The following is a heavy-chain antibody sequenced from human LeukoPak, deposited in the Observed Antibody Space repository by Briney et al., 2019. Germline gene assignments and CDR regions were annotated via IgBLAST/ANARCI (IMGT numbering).Heavy chain of an antibody. Sequence: ASVKVSCKASGYTFTSSNICWVRQAPGQGLEWMGWISSYNGNTNYALKFQGRVIMTTDTSTSTAYMELRSLRSDDTAVYYCARVMTSTAGYAFDIWGQGTMVTVSS. D-gene: IGHD3-16*01. J-gene: IGHJ3*02. CDR3: ARVMTSTAGYAFDI. V-gene: IGHV1-18*01. CDR1: GYTFTSSN. CDR2: ISSYNGNT.